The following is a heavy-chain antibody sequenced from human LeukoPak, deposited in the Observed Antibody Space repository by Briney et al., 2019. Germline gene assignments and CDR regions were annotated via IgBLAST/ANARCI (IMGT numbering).Heavy chain of an antibody. Sequence: SETLSLTCTVSGHSISSDYYWGWIRQPPGKCLEWIGSIYHSGSIYYNPSLKSRVTISVDTSKNQFSLKLRSVTAADTAVYYCARGKSRGSHIDYWGQGTLVTVSS. D-gene: IGHD1-26*01. CDR2: IYHSGSI. J-gene: IGHJ4*02. V-gene: IGHV4-38-2*02. CDR1: GHSISSDYY. CDR3: ARGKSRGSHIDY.